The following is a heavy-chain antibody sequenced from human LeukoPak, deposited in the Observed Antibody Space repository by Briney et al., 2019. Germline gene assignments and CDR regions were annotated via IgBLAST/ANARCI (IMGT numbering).Heavy chain of an antibody. V-gene: IGHV4-34*01. CDR1: GGSFSGYY. J-gene: IGHJ4*02. D-gene: IGHD6-19*01. CDR3: ARVPVAGQYFDY. CDR2: INHSGST. Sequence: SETLSLTCAVYGGSFSGYYWSWIRQPPGKGLEWIGEINHSGSTNYNPSLKSRVTISVDTSKNQFSLKLNSVTAADTAVYYCARVPVAGQYFDYWGQGTLVTVSS.